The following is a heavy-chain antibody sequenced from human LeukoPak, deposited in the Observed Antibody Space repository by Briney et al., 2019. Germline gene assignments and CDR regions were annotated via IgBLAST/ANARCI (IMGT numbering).Heavy chain of an antibody. CDR2: ISHSGSNL. CDR3: ARGDGSGVPDY. J-gene: IGHJ4*02. Sequence: GGSLRLSCAASGFTFSDYYMNWIRQAPGKGLEWLSYISHSGSNLDYAESVRGRFTISRDNANHSLHLQINSLRAEDTAVYYCARGDGSGVPDYWGQGTLVTVSS. D-gene: IGHD2-15*01. V-gene: IGHV3-11*01. CDR1: GFTFSDYY.